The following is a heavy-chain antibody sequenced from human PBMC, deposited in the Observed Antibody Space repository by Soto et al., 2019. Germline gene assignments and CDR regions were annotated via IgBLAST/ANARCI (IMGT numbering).Heavy chain of an antibody. V-gene: IGHV2-5*02. J-gene: IGHJ3*01. Sequence: QITLKESGPPLVRPTQPLTLACSFSGFSLTTSGVGVGWIRQPPGKALEFLALIYWDDDTRYRPSLRTRLTITKDTSKNLVVLTMTNVDPVDTATYYCVRFWSGFFGPRHRDAFDFWGQGTMVTVSS. CDR2: IYWDDDT. CDR3: VRFWSGFFGPRHRDAFDF. D-gene: IGHD3-3*01. CDR1: GFSLTTSGVG.